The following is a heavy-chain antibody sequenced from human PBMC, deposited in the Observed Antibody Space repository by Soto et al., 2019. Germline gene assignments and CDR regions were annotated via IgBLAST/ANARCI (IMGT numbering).Heavy chain of an antibody. Sequence: EVQLLESGGGLVQPGGSLRLSCAASGFTFSSYAMSWVRQAPGKGLEWVSYISSSSSTIYYADSVKGRFTISRDNAKNSLYLQMNSLRDEDTAVYYCARSLRDSGCSGGSCYALPDYYYGMDVWGQGTTVTVSS. D-gene: IGHD2-15*01. V-gene: IGHV3-48*02. CDR2: ISSSSSTI. CDR1: GFTFSSYA. CDR3: ARSLRDSGCSGGSCYALPDYYYGMDV. J-gene: IGHJ6*02.